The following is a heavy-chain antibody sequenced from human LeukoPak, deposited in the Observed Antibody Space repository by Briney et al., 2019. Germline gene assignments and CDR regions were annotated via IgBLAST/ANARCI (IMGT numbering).Heavy chain of an antibody. V-gene: IGHV4-34*01. CDR2: INHSGST. D-gene: IGHD3-16*01. J-gene: IGHJ4*02. Sequence: SETLSLTCAVYGGSFSGYYWSWIRQPPGKGLEWIGEINHSGSTNYNPSLKSRVTISVDTSKNQFSLKLSSVTAADTAVYYCARHSSKYDYVVDYWGQGTLVTASS. CDR3: ARHSSKYDYVVDY. CDR1: GGSFSGYY.